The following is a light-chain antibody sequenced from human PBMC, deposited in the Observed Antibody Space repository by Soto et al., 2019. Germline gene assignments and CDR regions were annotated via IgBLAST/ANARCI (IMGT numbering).Light chain of an antibody. CDR3: QQYGSSRWT. J-gene: IGKJ1*01. CDR1: QSVSSSY. V-gene: IGKV3-20*01. Sequence: EIVLTQSPGTLSLSPGERATLSCRASQSVSSSYLAWYQQNRGQAPRLLIYGASSRAPGIPDRFGGSGSGTDFTLTISRLEPQDFAVYYCQQYGSSRWTFGQATKVVIK. CDR2: GAS.